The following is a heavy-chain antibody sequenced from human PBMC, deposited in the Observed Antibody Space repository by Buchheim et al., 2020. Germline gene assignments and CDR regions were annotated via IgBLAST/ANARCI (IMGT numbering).Heavy chain of an antibody. V-gene: IGHV3-30*18. CDR2: ISYDGSNK. J-gene: IGHJ4*02. CDR3: AKDFFTKDFWSGPLDY. CDR1: GFTFSSYA. D-gene: IGHD3-3*01. Sequence: VQLLESGGGLVQPGGSLRLSCAASGFTFSSYAMSGVRQAPGKGREWVAVISYDGSNKYYADSVKGRFTISRDNSKNTLYLQMNSLRAEDTAVYYCAKDFFTKDFWSGPLDYWGQGAL.